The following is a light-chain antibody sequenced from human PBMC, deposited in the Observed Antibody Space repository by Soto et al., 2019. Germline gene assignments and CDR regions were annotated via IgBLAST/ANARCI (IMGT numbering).Light chain of an antibody. CDR3: QQYNSYSST. CDR1: QRIISW. CDR2: KAS. J-gene: IGKJ1*01. V-gene: IGKV1-5*03. Sequence: DIQMTQSPSTLSASVGDRVTITCRASQRIISWLAWYQQKPGKAPKLLIYKASSLESGVPSRFSGSGSGTEFTLTISSLQPDDFATYYCQQYNSYSSTFGQGTKVDNK.